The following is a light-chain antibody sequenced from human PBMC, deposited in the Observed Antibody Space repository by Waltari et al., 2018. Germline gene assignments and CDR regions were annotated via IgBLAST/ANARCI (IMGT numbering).Light chain of an antibody. Sequence: DIVFTQSPAILSLSPGKWASLSCWASQSVTNYLAWYQQKPGQAPRLLIYDTSNRATGIPARFSGSGFGTDFTLTISSLEPEDFAVYYCQQRRNWPLTFGGGTKVEIK. V-gene: IGKV3-11*01. CDR3: QQRRNWPLT. J-gene: IGKJ4*01. CDR2: DTS. CDR1: QSVTNY.